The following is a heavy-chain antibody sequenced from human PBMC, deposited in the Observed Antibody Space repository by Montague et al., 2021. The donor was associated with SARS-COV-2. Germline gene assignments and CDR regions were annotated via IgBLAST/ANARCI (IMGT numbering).Heavy chain of an antibody. CDR1: GGSLSDYY. D-gene: IGHD2-15*01. J-gene: IGHJ6*02. CDR3: ARGTHCPVGSCHSWFRNSDEGVDV. Sequence: SETLSLTCTVYGGSLSDYYWSWIRQPPGMGLERICEIHQSGSTSYSPSLNGRVTISVDTSKNQFSLTLNSVTVADTAIFYCARGTHCPVGSCHSWFRNSDEGVDVWGQGTTVTVSS. CDR2: IHQSGST. V-gene: IGHV4-34*01.